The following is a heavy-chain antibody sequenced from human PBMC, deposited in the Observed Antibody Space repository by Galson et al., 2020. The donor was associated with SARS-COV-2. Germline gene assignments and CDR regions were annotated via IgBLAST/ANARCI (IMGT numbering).Heavy chain of an antibody. D-gene: IGHD3-3*01. CDR1: GASIRSGRYH. V-gene: IGHV4-61*02. CDR2: IYTSGNT. J-gene: IGHJ6*02. CDR3: ARGEFFEFNYYGMDV. Sequence: SETLSLTCTVSGASIRSGRYHWSWIRQPAGKGLESIGRIYTSGNTNYHPSLKSRVTISLDTSKNQFSLRLRSVTAADTAVYYCARGEFFEFNYYGMDVWGQGTTVTVSS.